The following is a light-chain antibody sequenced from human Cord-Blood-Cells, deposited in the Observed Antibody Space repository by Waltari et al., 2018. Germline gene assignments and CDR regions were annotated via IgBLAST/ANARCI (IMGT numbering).Light chain of an antibody. CDR1: QSVLYSSNNKTY. Sequence: IVMTQSPDSLASSLGERATITCKTRQSVLYSSNNKTYLAWYQQKPGQPPKLLIYWASTRESGVPDRFSGSGSGTDFTLTISSLQAEDVAVYYCQQYYSTPYTFGQGTKLEIK. CDR3: QQYYSTPYT. V-gene: IGKV4-1*01. J-gene: IGKJ2*01. CDR2: WAS.